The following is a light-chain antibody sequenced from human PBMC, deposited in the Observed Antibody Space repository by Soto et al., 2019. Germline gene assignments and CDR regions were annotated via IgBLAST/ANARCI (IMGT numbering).Light chain of an antibody. J-gene: IGLJ1*01. V-gene: IGLV2-8*01. CDR2: DVS. CDR1: SSDVGGYNY. Sequence: QSALTQPPSASGSPGQSVTISCTGTSSDVGGYNYVSWYQQHPGKAPKLMIYDVSKRPSGVPDRFSGSKSGNTASLTVSGLQGEDEADYYCSSYAGSNIFVFGTGTKLTVL. CDR3: SSYAGSNIFV.